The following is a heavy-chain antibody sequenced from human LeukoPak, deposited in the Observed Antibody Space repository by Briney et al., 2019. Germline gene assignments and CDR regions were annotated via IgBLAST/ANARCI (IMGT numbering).Heavy chain of an antibody. D-gene: IGHD2-2*02. Sequence: GGSLRLSCAASGFTFSGYAMSWVRQAPEKGLEWVSAISGGGGSTYYADSVKGRFTISRDDSKNTLYLQMNSLRAEDTAVYYCAKDVRNTLRYYFDYWGQGTLVTVSS. J-gene: IGHJ4*02. CDR3: AKDVRNTLRYYFDY. V-gene: IGHV3-23*01. CDR2: ISGGGGST. CDR1: GFTFSGYA.